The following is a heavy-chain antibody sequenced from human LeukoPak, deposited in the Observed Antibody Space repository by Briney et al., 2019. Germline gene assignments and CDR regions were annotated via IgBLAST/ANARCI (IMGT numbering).Heavy chain of an antibody. CDR1: GGAFSSFA. CDR3: ARGPIIYYYGSGTFGAFEI. CDR2: IIPIFVTP. D-gene: IGHD3-10*01. J-gene: IGHJ3*02. Sequence: GASVKVSCKASGGAFSSFAINWVRQTPGQGLEWMGGIIPIFVTPSYAQKFQGRITITADESTSTAYMELSSLRSEDTAVYYCARGPIIYYYGSGTFGAFEIWGQGTMVTVSS. V-gene: IGHV1-69*13.